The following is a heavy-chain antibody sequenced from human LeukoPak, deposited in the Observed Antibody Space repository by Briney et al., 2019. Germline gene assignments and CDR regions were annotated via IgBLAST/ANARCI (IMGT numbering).Heavy chain of an antibody. V-gene: IGHV4-59*01. CDR1: GGSISSYY. D-gene: IGHD1-26*01. CDR2: IYYSGST. J-gene: IGHJ4*02. Sequence: PSETLSLTCTVSGGSISSYYWSWIRQPPGKGLEWIGYIYYSGSTNYNPSLKSRVTISVDTSKNQFSLKLSSVTAADTAVYYCARESGTVGFDYWGQGTLVTVSS. CDR3: ARESGTVGFDY.